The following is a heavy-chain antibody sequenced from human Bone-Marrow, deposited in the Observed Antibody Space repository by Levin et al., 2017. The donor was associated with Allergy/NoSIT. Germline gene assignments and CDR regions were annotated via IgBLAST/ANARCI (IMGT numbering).Heavy chain of an antibody. Sequence: GGSLRLSCAASGFTLSSYAMSWVRQAPGKGLEWVSAISGGGGTTYYADSVKGRFTISRDNSKNTLYLQMNSLRAEDTAVYYCAKSVGSGRYFDYWGQGTLVTVSS. CDR3: AKSVGSGRYFDY. CDR2: ISGGGGTT. CDR1: GFTLSSYA. V-gene: IGHV3-23*01. D-gene: IGHD1-26*01. J-gene: IGHJ4*02.